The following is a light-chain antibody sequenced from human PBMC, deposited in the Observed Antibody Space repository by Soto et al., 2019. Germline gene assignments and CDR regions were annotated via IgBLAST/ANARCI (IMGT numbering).Light chain of an antibody. CDR2: GNS. J-gene: IGLJ2*01. Sequence: QSVLTQPPSVSGAPGQRVTICCTGSSSNIGAGYDVHWYQQLPGTAPKLLIYGNSNRPSGVPDRFSGSKSGTSASLAITGVQAEDEADYYCQSYDSSLSGSEVFGAGTKVTVL. CDR3: QSYDSSLSGSEV. CDR1: SSNIGAGYD. V-gene: IGLV1-40*01.